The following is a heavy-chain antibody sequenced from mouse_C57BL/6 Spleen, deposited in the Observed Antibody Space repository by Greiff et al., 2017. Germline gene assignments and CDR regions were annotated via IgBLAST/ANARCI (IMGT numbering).Heavy chain of an antibody. CDR3: AMLYDYDEDFDY. CDR1: GYAFSSSW. D-gene: IGHD2-4*01. V-gene: IGHV1-82*01. CDR2: IYPGDGDT. Sequence: VQLQQSGAELARPGASVKISCKASGYAFSSSWMNWVKQRPGKGLEWIGRIYPGDGDTNYNGKFKGKATLTADKSSSTAYMQLSSLTSEDSAVYFCAMLYDYDEDFDYWGQGTTLTVSS. J-gene: IGHJ2*01.